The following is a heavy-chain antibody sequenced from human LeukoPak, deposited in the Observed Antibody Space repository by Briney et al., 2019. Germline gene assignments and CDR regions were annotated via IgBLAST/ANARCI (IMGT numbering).Heavy chain of an antibody. V-gene: IGHV3-21*01. J-gene: IGHJ4*02. CDR1: GFTFSSYS. Sequence: GGSLRLSCAASGFTFSSYSMNWVRQAPGKGLEWVSSISSSSSYIYYADSVKGRFTISRDNAKNSLYLQMNSLRAEDTAVYYCARARLADHCSGGSCPGYFDYWGQGTLVTVSS. CDR3: ARARLADHCSGGSCPGYFDY. D-gene: IGHD2-15*01. CDR2: ISSSSSYI.